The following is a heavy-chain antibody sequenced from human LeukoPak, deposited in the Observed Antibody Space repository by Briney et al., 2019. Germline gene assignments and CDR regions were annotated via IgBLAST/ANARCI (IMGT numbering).Heavy chain of an antibody. CDR1: GYTFTSYD. J-gene: IGHJ5*02. CDR2: MNPNSGNT. V-gene: IGHV1-8*01. D-gene: IGHD1-14*01. CDR3: ARGPTTDRRFDP. Sequence: ASVKVSCKASGYTFTSYDINWVRQATGQGLEWMGWMNPNSGNTGYAQKFQGRVTMTRNTSISTAYKELSSLRSEDTAVYYCARGPTTDRRFDPWGQGTLVTVSS.